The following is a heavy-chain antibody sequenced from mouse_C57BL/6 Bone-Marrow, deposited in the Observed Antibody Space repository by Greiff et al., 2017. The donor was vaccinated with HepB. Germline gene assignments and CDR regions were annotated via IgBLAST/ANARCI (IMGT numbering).Heavy chain of an antibody. CDR1: GYTFTSYW. CDR3: ARSDDDY. CDR2: IDPSDSYT. Sequence: VQLQQPGAELVKPGASVKLSCKASGYTFTSYWMQWVKQRPGQGLEWIGEIDPSDSYTNYNQKFKGKATLTVDTSSSTAYMQLSSLTSEDSAVYYCARSDDDYWGQGTTLTVSS. J-gene: IGHJ2*01. V-gene: IGHV1-50*01.